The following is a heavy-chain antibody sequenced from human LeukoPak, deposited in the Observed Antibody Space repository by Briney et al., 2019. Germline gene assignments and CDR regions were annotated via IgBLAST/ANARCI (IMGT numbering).Heavy chain of an antibody. V-gene: IGHV3-48*02. CDR3: AKYGGYCSGLSCPEMAHNWFGP. CDR1: GFTFSSYS. Sequence: PGGSLRLSCVASGFTFSSYSMNWVRQAPGKGLEWVSYISTRSTIIYYADSVKGRFTISRDNAKSSLYLQMNSLRDEDTAVYYCAKYGGYCSGLSCPEMAHNWFGPWGQGTLVTVSS. J-gene: IGHJ5*02. CDR2: ISTRSTII. D-gene: IGHD2-2*01.